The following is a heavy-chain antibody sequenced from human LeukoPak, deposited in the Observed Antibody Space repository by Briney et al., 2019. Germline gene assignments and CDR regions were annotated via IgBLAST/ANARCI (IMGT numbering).Heavy chain of an antibody. Sequence: GTSLRLSCAASGFTFSSYWMAWVRQAPGKGLEWVANIKEDGNDKYYVDSVKGRFTISRDHAKNSLYLQMNSLRAEDTAVYYCARDTGCNCFDSWGQGTLVTVSS. CDR2: IKEDGNDK. CDR3: ARDTGCNCFDS. V-gene: IGHV3-7*04. J-gene: IGHJ5*01. CDR1: GFTFSSYW. D-gene: IGHD3-10*01.